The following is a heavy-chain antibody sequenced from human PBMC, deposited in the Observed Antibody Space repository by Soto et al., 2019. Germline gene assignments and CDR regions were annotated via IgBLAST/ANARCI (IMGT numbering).Heavy chain of an antibody. CDR3: ARGGWELPFDY. V-gene: IGHV4-59*01. Sequence: PSETLSLTCTVSGGSISSYYWSWIRQPPGKGLEWIGYIYYSGSTNYNPSLKSRVTISVDTSKNQFSLKLSSVTAADTAVYYCARGGWELPFDYWGQGTLVTSPQ. J-gene: IGHJ4*02. D-gene: IGHD1-26*01. CDR2: IYYSGST. CDR1: GGSISSYY.